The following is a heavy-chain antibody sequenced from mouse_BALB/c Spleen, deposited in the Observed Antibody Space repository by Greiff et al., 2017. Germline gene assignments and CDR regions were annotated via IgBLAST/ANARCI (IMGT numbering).Heavy chain of an antibody. CDR1: GYSFTGYY. D-gene: IGHD2-1*01. J-gene: IGHJ2*01. CDR3: ARGDGNYPYYFDY. V-gene: IGHV1-31*01. Sequence: EVQLQQSGPELVKPGASVKISCKASGYSFTGYYMHWVKQSHVKSLEWIGRINPYNGATSYNQNFKDKASLTVDKSSSTAYMELHSLTSEDSAVYYCARGDGNYPYYFDYWGQGTTLTVSS. CDR2: INPYNGAT.